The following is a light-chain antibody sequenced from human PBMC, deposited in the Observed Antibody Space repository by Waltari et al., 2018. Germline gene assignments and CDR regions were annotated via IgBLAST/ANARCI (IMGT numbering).Light chain of an antibody. CDR2: EVS. V-gene: IGLV2-8*01. J-gene: IGLJ2*01. CDR3: SSYVANNNPV. Sequence: QSALTQPPSASGAPGQPVTISCTGTSRDVGGYNFCSWYQHHPGKAPRLIIYEVSERPSGVPSRFSGSKSGNTASLTVSGLQAEDEADYYCSSYVANNNPVFGGGTKLTVL. CDR1: SRDVGGYNF.